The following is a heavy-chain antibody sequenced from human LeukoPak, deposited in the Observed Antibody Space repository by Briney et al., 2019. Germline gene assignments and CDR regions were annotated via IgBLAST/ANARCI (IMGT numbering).Heavy chain of an antibody. J-gene: IGHJ4*02. CDR2: INPNSGGT. D-gene: IGHD2-15*01. V-gene: IGHV1-2*06. CDR1: GYTFTGYY. CDR3: AVTRSRTGDFIVVVVAATPDPLDY. Sequence: ASVKVSCKASGYTFTGYYMHWVRQAPGQGLEWMGRINPNSGGTNYAQKFQGRVTMTRDTSISTAYMELSRLRSDDTAVYYRAVTRSRTGDFIVVVVAATPDPLDYWGQGTLVTVSS.